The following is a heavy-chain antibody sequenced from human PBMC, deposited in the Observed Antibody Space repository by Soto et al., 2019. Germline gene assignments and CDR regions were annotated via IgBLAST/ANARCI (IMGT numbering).Heavy chain of an antibody. J-gene: IGHJ4*02. CDR1: AFTFSGSV. V-gene: IGHV3-73*02. CDR3: TTGKDH. Sequence: EVQLEESGGGVVQPGGSLRLSCAASAFTFSGSVMHWVRQASGKGLEWVGRIRTKANKYATAYAASVKGRLTMSRDDSQFTAYLQMKSLKTKEPAVYSCTTGKDHWGQGTLVTVSS. CDR2: IRTKANKYAT. D-gene: IGHD1-1*01.